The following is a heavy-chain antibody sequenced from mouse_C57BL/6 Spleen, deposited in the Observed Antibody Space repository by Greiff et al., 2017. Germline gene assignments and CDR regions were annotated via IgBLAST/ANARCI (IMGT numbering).Heavy chain of an antibody. CDR1: GYTFTSYW. Sequence: QVQLQQSGAELAKPGASVKLSCKASGYTFTSYWMHWVQQRPGQGLEWIGYINPSSGYTKYNQKFKDKATLTADKSSSTAYMQLSSLTYDDSAGYYYAIYSNHYYAMDYWGQGTSVTVSS. J-gene: IGHJ4*01. CDR2: INPSSGYT. D-gene: IGHD2-5*01. CDR3: AIYSNHYYAMDY. V-gene: IGHV1-7*01.